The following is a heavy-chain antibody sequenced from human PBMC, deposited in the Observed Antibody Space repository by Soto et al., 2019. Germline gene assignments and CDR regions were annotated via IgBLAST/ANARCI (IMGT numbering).Heavy chain of an antibody. Sequence: EVQLLESGGGLVQPGGSLRLSCAASGFTFSSYAMSWVRQAPGKGLEWVSAISGSGGSTYYADSVKGRFTISRDNSXHTLYLQMNSMRAEDTAVYYCAKENGYSSSWFQFDYWVQGTLVTVSS. D-gene: IGHD6-13*01. CDR2: ISGSGGST. CDR3: AKENGYSSSWFQFDY. CDR1: GFTFSSYA. J-gene: IGHJ4*02. V-gene: IGHV3-23*01.